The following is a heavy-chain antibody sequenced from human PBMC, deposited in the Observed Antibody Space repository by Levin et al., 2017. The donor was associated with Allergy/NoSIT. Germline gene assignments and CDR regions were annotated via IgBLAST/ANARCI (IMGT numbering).Heavy chain of an antibody. D-gene: IGHD5-12*01. CDR2: INHSGST. Sequence: SETLSLTCAVYGGSFSGYYWSWIRQPPGKGLEWIGEINHSGSTNYNPSLKSRVTISVDTSKNQFSLKLSSVTAADTAVYYCARGKLRPVDIVATMEAVAGTLYDYWGQGTLVTVSS. J-gene: IGHJ4*02. CDR3: ARGKLRPVDIVATMEAVAGTLYDY. V-gene: IGHV4-34*01. CDR1: GGSFSGYY.